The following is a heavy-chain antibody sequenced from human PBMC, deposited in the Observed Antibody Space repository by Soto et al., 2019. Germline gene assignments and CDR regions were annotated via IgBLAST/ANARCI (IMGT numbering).Heavy chain of an antibody. J-gene: IGHJ4*02. CDR1: GLTFRSFA. CDR3: AADPYYYASSSYYSFGY. CDR2: IVVGSGNT. V-gene: IGHV1-58*01. Sequence: QMQLVQSGPEVEKPGTSVKVSCKASGLTFRSFAVQWVRQARGQRLEWIGWIVVGSGNTHYAQKFQERVTFTRDMSTSTAYMELSGLRSEDTAVYYCAADPYYYASSSYYSFGYWGQGTLVTVSS. D-gene: IGHD3-22*01.